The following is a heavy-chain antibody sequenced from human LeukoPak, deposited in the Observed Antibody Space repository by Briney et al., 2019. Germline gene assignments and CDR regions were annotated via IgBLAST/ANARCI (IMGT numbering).Heavy chain of an antibody. J-gene: IGHJ4*02. D-gene: IGHD2-8*01. CDR1: GYTFTSYG. CDR3: ARVRYCTNGVCRPPGDY. Sequence: ASVKVSFKASGYTFTSYGISWVRRAPGQGLEWMGWISAYNGNTNYTQKLQGRVTITTDTSTSTAYMELRSLRSDDTAVYYCARVRYCTNGVCRPPGDYWGQGTLVTVSS. CDR2: ISAYNGNT. V-gene: IGHV1-18*01.